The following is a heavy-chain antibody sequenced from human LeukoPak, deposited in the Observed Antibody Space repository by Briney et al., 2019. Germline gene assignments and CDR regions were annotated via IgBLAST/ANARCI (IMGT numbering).Heavy chain of an antibody. CDR3: ARDRDGYAYSFDY. CDR2: TYYTGSA. J-gene: IGHJ4*02. V-gene: IGHV4-39*02. D-gene: IGHD5-24*01. CDR1: GDSITSGSYH. Sequence: PSETLSLTCTVSGDSITSGSYHWGWIRQSPGKGLEWIGNTYYTGSAYYRPSLQSRVSISVDTSKKEFSLKLTSVTAADTAVYYCARDRDGYAYSFDYWGQGTLVTVSS.